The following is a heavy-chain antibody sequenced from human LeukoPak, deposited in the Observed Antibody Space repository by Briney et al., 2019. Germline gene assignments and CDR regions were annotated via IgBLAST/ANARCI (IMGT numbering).Heavy chain of an antibody. CDR1: GYTFGSYG. Sequence: GGSLRLSCAASGYTFGSYGMSWVRQAPGKGLEWVSAISGSGGSTYYADSVKGRFTISRDNSKNTLYLQMNSLRAEDTAVYYCANGRGGDRSYYYYYMDVWGKGTTVTISS. CDR2: ISGSGGST. CDR3: ANGRGGDRSYYYYYMDV. D-gene: IGHD3-10*01. V-gene: IGHV3-23*01. J-gene: IGHJ6*03.